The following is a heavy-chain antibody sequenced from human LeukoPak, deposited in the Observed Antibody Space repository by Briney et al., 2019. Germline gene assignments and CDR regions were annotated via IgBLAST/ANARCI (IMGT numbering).Heavy chain of an antibody. D-gene: IGHD5-18*01. V-gene: IGHV1-2*02. J-gene: IGHJ4*02. CDR2: INPNTGDT. CDR3: AKDQGRGYTYGLYYFDY. CDR1: GYTFTGYY. Sequence: GASVKVSCKASGYTFTGYYLHWVRQAPGQGLEWMGWINPNTGDTNYAQKFLGRVTMTRDTSISTAYMELSRLRSDDTAVCYCAKDQGRGYTYGLYYFDYWGQGTLVTVSS.